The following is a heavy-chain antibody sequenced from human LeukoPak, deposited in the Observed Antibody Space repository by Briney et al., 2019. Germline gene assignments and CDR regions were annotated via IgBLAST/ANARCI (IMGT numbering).Heavy chain of an antibody. CDR3: ARWGIAVAVHMDV. J-gene: IGHJ6*03. CDR2: INHSGST. D-gene: IGHD6-19*01. V-gene: IGHV4-34*01. CDR1: GGSFSGYY. Sequence: SETLSLTCAVYGGSFSGYYWSWIRQPPGKGLEWIGEINHSGSTNYNPSLKSRVTISVDTSKNQFSLKLSSVTAADTAVYYCARWGIAVAVHMDVWGKGTTVTVSS.